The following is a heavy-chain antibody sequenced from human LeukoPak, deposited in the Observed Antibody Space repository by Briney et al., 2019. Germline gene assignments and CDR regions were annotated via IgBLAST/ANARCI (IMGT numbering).Heavy chain of an antibody. Sequence: QPGGSLRLSCAASGFTFSSYGMHWVRQAPGKGLEWVAVIWHDGSNKYYAASVKGRFTISRDNSKNTLYLQMNSLRAEDTAVYYCARERVTGTSYYYYYGMDVWGQGTTVTVSS. CDR1: GFTFSSYG. J-gene: IGHJ6*02. CDR3: ARERVTGTSYYYYYGMDV. CDR2: IWHDGSNK. V-gene: IGHV3-33*01. D-gene: IGHD6-19*01.